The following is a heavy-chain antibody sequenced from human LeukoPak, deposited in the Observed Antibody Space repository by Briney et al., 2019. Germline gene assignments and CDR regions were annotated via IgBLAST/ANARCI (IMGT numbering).Heavy chain of an antibody. V-gene: IGHV3-23*01. CDR1: GFTFSSHG. CDR2: ISGSGDNT. CDR3: ARNEEYSDSTGYYSTFYLDS. D-gene: IGHD3-22*01. J-gene: IGHJ4*02. Sequence: GGSLRLSCAASGFTFSSHGMSWVRQAPGKGLEWVSTISGSGDNTYYADSVKGRFTISRDNGKNALYLQMKSLRAEDTAVYYCARNEEYSDSTGYYSTFYLDSWGQGTLVTVSS.